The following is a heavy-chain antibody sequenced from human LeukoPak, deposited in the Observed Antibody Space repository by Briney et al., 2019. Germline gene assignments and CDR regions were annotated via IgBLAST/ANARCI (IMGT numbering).Heavy chain of an antibody. CDR1: GFTFSSYW. J-gene: IGHJ6*02. V-gene: IGHV3-74*01. CDR2: IDTDGSST. D-gene: IGHD3-22*01. Sequence: AGGSLRLSCAASGFTFSSYWMHWVRQGPGKGLVWVSRIDTDGSSTSYADSVKGRFTISRDNAKNTLYLQMNSLRAEDTAVYYCARAGYYYDSSGYYPYYYYGMDVWGQGTTVTVSS. CDR3: ARAGYYYDSSGYYPYYYYGMDV.